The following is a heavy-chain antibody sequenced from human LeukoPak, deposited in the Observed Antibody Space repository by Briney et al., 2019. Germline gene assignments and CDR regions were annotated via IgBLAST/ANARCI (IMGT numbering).Heavy chain of an antibody. V-gene: IGHV4-38-2*02. CDR2: IYHSGNT. CDR3: ARDQGGCSSTSCYDFDY. D-gene: IGHD2-2*01. Sequence: PSETLSLTCTVSGYSISSGYYWGWIRQPPGKGLEWIGSIYHSGNTYYNPSLKSRVTMSVDTSKNQFSLKLSSVTAVDTAVYYCARDQGGCSSTSCYDFDYWGQGTLVTVSS. CDR1: GYSISSGYY. J-gene: IGHJ4*02.